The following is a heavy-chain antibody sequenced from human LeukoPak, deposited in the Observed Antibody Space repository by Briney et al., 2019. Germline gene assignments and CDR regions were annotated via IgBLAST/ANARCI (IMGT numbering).Heavy chain of an antibody. J-gene: IGHJ4*02. V-gene: IGHV3-21*01. CDR3: ARATIGLYDY. D-gene: IGHD5-12*01. CDR1: GFTFSSHS. Sequence: GGSLRLSCAASGFTFSSHSMNWVRQAPGKGLEWVSSISSSSSYIYYADSVKGRFTISRDNAKNSLYLQMNSLRAEDTAVYYCARATIGLYDYWGQGTLVTVSS. CDR2: ISSSSSYI.